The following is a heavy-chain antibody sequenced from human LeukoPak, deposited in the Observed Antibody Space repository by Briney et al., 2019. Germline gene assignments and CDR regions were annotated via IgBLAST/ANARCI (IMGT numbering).Heavy chain of an antibody. D-gene: IGHD3-10*01. CDR1: GFTFSTSW. CDR3: ARDRGGRGPTTTDY. CDR2: INTDGSST. J-gene: IGHJ4*02. V-gene: IGHV3-74*01. Sequence: GGSLRLSCAASGFTFSTSWMHWVRQVPGKGLVWVSRINTDGSSTIYADSVMGRFTISRVNAKNTLYLQMNSLRAEDTAVYYCARDRGGRGPTTTDYWGQGTLVTVSS.